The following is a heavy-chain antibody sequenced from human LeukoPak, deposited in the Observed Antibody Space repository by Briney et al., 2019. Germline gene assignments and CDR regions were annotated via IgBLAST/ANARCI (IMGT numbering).Heavy chain of an antibody. CDR2: INPSGGST. CDR3: ARGFWSGYYYFDY. D-gene: IGHD3-3*01. V-gene: IGHV1-46*01. J-gene: IGHJ4*02. CDR1: GYTFTTYY. Sequence: ASVKVSCKASGYTFTTYYIHWVRQARGQGFDWMGIINPSGGSTTYAQKFQGRVTMTRATSTSTVYMELSSLRSEDTAVYYCARGFWSGYYYFDYWGQGTLVTVSS.